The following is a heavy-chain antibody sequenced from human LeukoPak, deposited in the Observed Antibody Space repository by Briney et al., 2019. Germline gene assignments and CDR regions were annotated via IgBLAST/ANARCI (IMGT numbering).Heavy chain of an antibody. Sequence: GGSLRLSCAASGFTFSSYEMNWVRQAPGKGLEWVSYISSSGSTIYYADSVKGRFTISRDNAKNSLYLQMNSLRAEDTAVYYCAKSSLGYYGSSGYDYRGQGTLVTVSS. CDR2: ISSSGSTI. CDR1: GFTFSSYE. D-gene: IGHD3-22*01. CDR3: AKSSLGYYGSSGYDY. J-gene: IGHJ4*02. V-gene: IGHV3-48*03.